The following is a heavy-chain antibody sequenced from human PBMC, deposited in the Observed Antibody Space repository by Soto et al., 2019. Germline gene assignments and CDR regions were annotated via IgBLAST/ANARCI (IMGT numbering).Heavy chain of an antibody. V-gene: IGHV3-30-3*01. CDR1: GFTFSSYA. J-gene: IGHJ4*02. D-gene: IGHD6-6*01. CDR2: ISYDGSNK. Sequence: QVQLVESGGGVVQPGRSLRLSCAASGFTFSSYAMHWVRQAPGKGLEWVAVISYDGSNKYYADSVKGRFTISRDNSKNTLYLQMNSLRADDTAVYYCAGGASSSPYYFDYWGQGTLVTVSS. CDR3: AGGASSSPYYFDY.